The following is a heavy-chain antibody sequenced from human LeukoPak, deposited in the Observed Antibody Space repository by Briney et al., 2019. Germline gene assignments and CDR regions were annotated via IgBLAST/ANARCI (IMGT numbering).Heavy chain of an antibody. D-gene: IGHD6-19*01. CDR1: GYSFTNYW. Sequence: PGESLKISCKGSGYSFTNYWIGWVRQMPGKGLEWMGIIYPGDSDTRYSPSFQGQVTISADRSITVAYLQWSSLQASDTAMYYCARHPHPYSSGWYIDYWGQGTLVTVSS. CDR3: ARHPHPYSSGWYIDY. CDR2: IYPGDSDT. V-gene: IGHV5-51*01. J-gene: IGHJ4*02.